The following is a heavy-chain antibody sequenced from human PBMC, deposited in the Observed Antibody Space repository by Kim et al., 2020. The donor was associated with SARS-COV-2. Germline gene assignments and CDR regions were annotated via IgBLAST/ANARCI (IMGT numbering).Heavy chain of an antibody. CDR2: IKSKTDGGTT. V-gene: IGHV3-15*01. J-gene: IGHJ6*02. CDR3: TTPGPGTEYYDILTGYYPDSYFGMDV. CDR1: GFTFSNAW. Sequence: GGSLRLSCAASGFTFSNAWMSWVRQAPGKGLEWVGRIKSKTDGGTTDYAAPVKGRFTISRDDSKNTLYLQMNSLKTEDTVVYYCTTPGPGTEYYDILTGYYPDSYFGMDVWGQGTTGTVSS. D-gene: IGHD3-9*01.